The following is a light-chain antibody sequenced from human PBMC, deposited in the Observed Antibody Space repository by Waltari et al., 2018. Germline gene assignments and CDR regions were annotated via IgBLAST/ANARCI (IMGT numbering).Light chain of an antibody. V-gene: IGLV2-23*01. Sequence: QSALTQPASVSGSPGQSIPISCTGTSSDVGPYNLVSWYQQHPGKAPKLRIYEGTKRPSGVSNRFSGSKSGNTASLTISGLQAEDEAHYYCCSYAGGRPHVVFGGGTQLTVL. J-gene: IGLJ2*01. CDR2: EGT. CDR1: SSDVGPYNL. CDR3: CSYAGGRPHVV.